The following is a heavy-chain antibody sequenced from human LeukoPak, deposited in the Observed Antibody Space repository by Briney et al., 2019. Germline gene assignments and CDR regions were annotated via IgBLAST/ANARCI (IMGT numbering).Heavy chain of an antibody. V-gene: IGHV3-23*01. J-gene: IGHJ1*01. Sequence: GGSLRLSCAASGFSFSDYAMVWVRQAPRKGLEWVSGISSGGHDATFYADSVKGRFTVSRDNSKNTLYLQMNFLRVEDTALYYCAKDGLSNDPPPHIYHVAPGAQGTLVPV. CDR1: GFSFSDYA. D-gene: IGHD2-2*02. CDR3: AKDGLSNDPPPHIYHVAP. CDR2: ISSGGHDAT.